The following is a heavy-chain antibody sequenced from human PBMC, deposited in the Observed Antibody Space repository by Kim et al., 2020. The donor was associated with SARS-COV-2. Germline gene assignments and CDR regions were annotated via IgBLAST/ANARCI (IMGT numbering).Heavy chain of an antibody. CDR1: GDSVSSNSAA. J-gene: IGHJ4*02. CDR2: TYYRSKWYN. V-gene: IGHV6-1*01. Sequence: SQTLSLTCAISGDSVSSNSAAWNCIRQSPSRGLVWLGRTYYRSKWYNDYAVSVKSRITINPDTSKNQFSLQLNSVTPEDTAVYYCARAHVLLWFGEDNYFDYWGPGTLVTVSS. CDR3: ARAHVLLWFGEDNYFDY. D-gene: IGHD3-10*01.